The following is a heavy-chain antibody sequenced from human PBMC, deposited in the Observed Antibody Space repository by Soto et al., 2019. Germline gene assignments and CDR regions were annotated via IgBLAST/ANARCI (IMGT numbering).Heavy chain of an antibody. CDR2: IYTSGNT. J-gene: IGHJ4*02. V-gene: IGHV4-4*07. CDR1: GGSISSYY. D-gene: IGHD2-2*02. Sequence: SETLSLTCTVSGGSISSYYWSWIRQPAGKGLEWIGRIYTSGNTNYNPSLESRVTMSLDRSKNQFSLNLSSVTAADTAVYYCARDDGERWAIYNFDYWGQGTPVTVSS. CDR3: ARDDGERWAIYNFDY.